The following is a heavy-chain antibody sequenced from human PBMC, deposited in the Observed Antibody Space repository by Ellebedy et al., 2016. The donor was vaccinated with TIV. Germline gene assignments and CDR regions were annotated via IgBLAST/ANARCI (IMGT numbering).Heavy chain of an antibody. CDR2: IDPSDSYT. CDR3: ARLNDPGLSVSVMDY. CDR1: GYSFTSYW. D-gene: IGHD1-1*01. Sequence: GESLKISXKGSGYSFTSYWISWVRQMPGKGLEWMGRIDPSDSYTNYSPSFQGHVTISADKSISTAYLQWSSLKASDTAMYYCARLNDPGLSVSVMDYWGQGTLVTVSS. J-gene: IGHJ4*02. V-gene: IGHV5-10-1*01.